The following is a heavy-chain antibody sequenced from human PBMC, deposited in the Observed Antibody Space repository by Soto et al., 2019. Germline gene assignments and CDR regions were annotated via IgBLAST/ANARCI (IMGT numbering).Heavy chain of an antibody. V-gene: IGHV4-30-2*01. CDR2: IYHSGST. CDR1: GGSISSGGYS. Sequence: KTSETLSLTCAVSGGSISSGGYSWSWIRQPPGKGLEWIGYIYHSGSTYYNPSLKSRVTISVDRSKNQFSLKLSSVTAADTAVYYCARRTGKWLDFDYWGQGTLATVSS. CDR3: ARRTGKWLDFDY. D-gene: IGHD3-22*01. J-gene: IGHJ4*02.